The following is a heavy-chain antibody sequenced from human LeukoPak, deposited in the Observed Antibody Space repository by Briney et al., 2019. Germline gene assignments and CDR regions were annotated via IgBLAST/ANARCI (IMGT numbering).Heavy chain of an antibody. J-gene: IGHJ4*02. CDR3: ARLNWGSVLEQSSERGKGVDY. V-gene: IGHV3-30-3*01. D-gene: IGHD7-27*01. CDR2: ISYDGSNK. CDR1: GFTFGSYA. Sequence: GRSLRLSCAASGFTFGSYAMHWVRQAPGKGLEWVAVISYDGSNKYYADSVKGRFTISRDNSKNTLYLQMNSLRAEDTAVYYCARLNWGSVLEQSSERGKGVDYWGQGTLVTVSS.